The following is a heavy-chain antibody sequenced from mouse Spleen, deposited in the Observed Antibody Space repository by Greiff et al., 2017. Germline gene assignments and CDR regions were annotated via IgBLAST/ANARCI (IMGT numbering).Heavy chain of an antibody. Sequence: VKLMESGPGLVQPSQSLSITCTVSGFSLTSYGVHWVRQSPGKGLEWLGVIWSGGSTDYNAAFISRLSISKDNSKSQVFFKMNSLQADDTAIYYCARGRDYPWFAYWGQGTLVTVSA. V-gene: IGHV2-2*01. CDR1: GFSLTSYG. CDR3: ARGRDYPWFAY. CDR2: IWSGGST. D-gene: IGHD2-4*01. J-gene: IGHJ3*01.